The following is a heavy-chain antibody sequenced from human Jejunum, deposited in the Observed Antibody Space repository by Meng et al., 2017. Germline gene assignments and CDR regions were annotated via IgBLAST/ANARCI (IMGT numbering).Heavy chain of an antibody. Sequence: QVQLPESGPGLVRPTETLSLHCTVSGGSVSSGSYYWSWIRQPPGKGLEWIGYIYYGGTTNYNPSLKSRVTISADTSKNQFSLKLSSVTAADTAVYYCARGSRGYSYGWGQGTLVTVSS. J-gene: IGHJ4*02. CDR1: GGSVSSGSYY. V-gene: IGHV4-61*01. CDR2: IYYGGTT. CDR3: ARGSRGYSYG. D-gene: IGHD5-18*01.